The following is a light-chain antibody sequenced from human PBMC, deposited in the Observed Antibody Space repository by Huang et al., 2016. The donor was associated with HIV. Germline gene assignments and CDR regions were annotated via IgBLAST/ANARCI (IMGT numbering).Light chain of an antibody. J-gene: IGKJ2*01. Sequence: DVVMTQSPLSLPVTLGQPASISCRSSQSLVRTDGDTYLNWFQQRPGQSPRRLIHKISTRDSGVPDRFSGSRSGTDFTLKITRVEAEYVGVYYCMQGTYWPYTFGLGTNLEI. CDR3: MQGTYWPYT. V-gene: IGKV2-30*02. CDR1: QSLVRTDGDTY. CDR2: KIS.